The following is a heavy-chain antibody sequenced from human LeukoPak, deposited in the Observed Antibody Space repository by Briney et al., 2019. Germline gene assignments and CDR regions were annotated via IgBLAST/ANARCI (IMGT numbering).Heavy chain of an antibody. J-gene: IGHJ5*02. D-gene: IGHD5-18*01. CDR2: IIPLFGTT. CDR1: GGTFSSHA. CDR3: ARDIVMVTYWFDP. Sequence: SVKVSCRSSGGTFSSHAIHWVRQAPGQGLEWMGGIIPLFGTTNYAQRFQGRVAITADESTSTAYMELSRLRSDDTAVYYCARDIVMVTYWFDPWGQGTLVTVSS. V-gene: IGHV1-69*13.